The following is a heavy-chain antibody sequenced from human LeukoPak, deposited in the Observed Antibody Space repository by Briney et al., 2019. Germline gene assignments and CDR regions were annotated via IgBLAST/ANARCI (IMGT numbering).Heavy chain of an antibody. D-gene: IGHD1-20*01. V-gene: IGHV3-30-3*01. CDR3: ARAGYNWNYVET. CDR2: ISYDGSNK. CDR1: GFTFRSYA. Sequence: GGSLRLSCAASGFTFRSYAMHWVRQAPGKGLEWVAVISYDGSNKYHADPVKGRFTISRDNSKNTLSLQMNSLRAEDTAVYYCARAGYNWNYVETWGQGTLVTVSS. J-gene: IGHJ4*02.